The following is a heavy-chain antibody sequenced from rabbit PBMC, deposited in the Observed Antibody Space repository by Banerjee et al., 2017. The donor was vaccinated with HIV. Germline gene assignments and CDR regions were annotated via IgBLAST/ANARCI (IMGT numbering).Heavy chain of an antibody. V-gene: IGHV1S45*01. J-gene: IGHJ4*01. Sequence: QEQLEESGGDLVKPEGSLTLTCTASGFSFSNKCVMCWVRQAPGKGLEWIACINVGSSGITYYASWAKGRFTISKTSSTTVTLQLNSLTAADTATYFCLRRWHSTDLWGPGTLVTVS. D-gene: IGHD7-1*01. CDR3: LRRWHSTDL. CDR1: GFSFSNKCV. CDR2: INVGSSGIT.